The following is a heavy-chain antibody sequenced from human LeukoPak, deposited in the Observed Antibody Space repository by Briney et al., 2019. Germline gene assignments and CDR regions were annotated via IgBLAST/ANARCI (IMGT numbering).Heavy chain of an antibody. D-gene: IGHD1-1*01. V-gene: IGHV3-23*01. CDR1: GFTFSSYV. Sequence: AGGSLRLSCAASGFTFSSYVMSWVRQSPGRGLEWVSTISASGDSKYYADSVKGRFTISRDNSKNTLHLQMNSLRVEDTAVYYCATRGTTGTKYLEYWGQGTQVTVSS. J-gene: IGHJ4*02. CDR2: ISASGDSK. CDR3: ATRGTTGTKYLEY.